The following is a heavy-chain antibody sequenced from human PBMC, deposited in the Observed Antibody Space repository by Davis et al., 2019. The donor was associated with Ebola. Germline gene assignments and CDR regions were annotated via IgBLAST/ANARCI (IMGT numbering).Heavy chain of an antibody. V-gene: IGHV3-53*01. CDR1: GFTVSSNY. D-gene: IGHD6-19*01. J-gene: IGHJ6*04. CDR3: ARGDSGWYYYYYGMDV. CDR2: IYSGGST. Sequence: GESLKISCAASGFTVSSNYMSWVRQAPGKGLEWVSVIYSGGSTYYADSVKGRFTISRDNAKNTLYLQMNSLRAEDTAVYYCARGDSGWYYYYYGMDVWGKGTTVTVSS.